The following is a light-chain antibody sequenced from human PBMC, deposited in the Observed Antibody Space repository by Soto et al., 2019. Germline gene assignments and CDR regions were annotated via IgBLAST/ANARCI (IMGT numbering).Light chain of an antibody. V-gene: IGKV1-8*01. J-gene: IGKJ2*02. CDR2: AAT. CDR1: QGISSY. Sequence: AIRMTQSPSSFSASTGDRVTITCRASQGISSYLAWYQQKPVKAPKLLIYAATTLHSGVTSRFSGIGSGTAFSITISTLQPEDFAIYDCQQDYSYPRTYGQGTKLESK. CDR3: QQDYSYPRT.